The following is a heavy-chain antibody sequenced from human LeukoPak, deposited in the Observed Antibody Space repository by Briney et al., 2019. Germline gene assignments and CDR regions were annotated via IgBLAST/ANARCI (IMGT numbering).Heavy chain of an antibody. CDR3: ARVYDRFDP. D-gene: IGHD3-9*01. J-gene: IGHJ5*02. CDR2: IYYSGST. CDR1: GGSFSGYY. Sequence: SETLSLTCAVYGGSFSGYYWSWTRQHPGKGLEWIGYIYYSGSTYYNPSLKSRVTISVDTSKNQFSLKLSSVTAADTAVYYCARVYDRFDPWGQGTLVTVSS. V-gene: IGHV4-31*11.